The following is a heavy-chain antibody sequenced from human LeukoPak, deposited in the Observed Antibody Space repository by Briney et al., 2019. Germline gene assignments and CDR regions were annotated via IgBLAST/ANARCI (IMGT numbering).Heavy chain of an antibody. D-gene: IGHD3-10*01. V-gene: IGHV1-18*01. J-gene: IGHJ5*02. Sequence: ASVKVSCKASGYTFTSYGISWVRQAPGQGLEWMGWISAYNGNTNYAQKLQGRVTMTTDTSTRTAYMELRSLRSDDTAVYYCARDTYVLLWFGELNNWFDPWGQGTLVTVSS. CDR3: ARDTYVLLWFGELNNWFDP. CDR2: ISAYNGNT. CDR1: GYTFTSYG.